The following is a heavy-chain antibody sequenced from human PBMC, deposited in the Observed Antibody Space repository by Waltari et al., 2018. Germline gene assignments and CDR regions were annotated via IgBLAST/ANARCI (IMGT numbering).Heavy chain of an antibody. J-gene: IGHJ4*02. CDR2: ISRSSSYI. Sequence: EVQLVESGGGLVKPGGSLRLSCAASGFTFSSYSMNWVRQAPGKGLEWVSAISRSSSYIYYADSVKGRFTISRDNAKNSLYLQMNSLRAEDTAVYYCARDRGDQGADYWGQGTLVTVSS. CDR3: ARDRGDQGADY. CDR1: GFTFSSYS. V-gene: IGHV3-21*01. D-gene: IGHD2-21*02.